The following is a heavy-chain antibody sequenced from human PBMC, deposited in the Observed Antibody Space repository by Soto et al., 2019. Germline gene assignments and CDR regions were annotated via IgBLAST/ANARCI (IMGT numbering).Heavy chain of an antibody. CDR2: ISSNGGST. D-gene: IGHD2-2*02. CDR3: VKDYLQAGGLYCSSTSCYTEGYNWFDP. CDR1: GFTFSSYA. J-gene: IGHJ5*02. V-gene: IGHV3-64D*06. Sequence: QSGGSLRLSCSASGFTFSSYAMHWVRQAPGKGLEYVSAISSNGGSTYYADSVKGRFTISRDNSKNTLYLQMSSLRAEDTAVYYCVKDYLQAGGLYCSSTSCYTEGYNWFDPWGQGTLVTVSS.